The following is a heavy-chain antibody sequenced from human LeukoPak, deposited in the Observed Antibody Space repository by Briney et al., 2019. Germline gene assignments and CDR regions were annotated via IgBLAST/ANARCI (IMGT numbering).Heavy chain of an antibody. V-gene: IGHV3-21*01. J-gene: IGHJ4*02. D-gene: IGHD2-21*02. CDR1: GFTFSSYS. Sequence: GGSLRLSCAASGFTFSSYSMNWVRQAPGKGLEWVSSISSSSSYIYYADSVKGRFTISRDNAKNSLYLQMNSLRAEDTAVYYCARASNSCGGDCYIDYWGQGTLVTVSS. CDR3: ARASNSCGGDCYIDY. CDR2: ISSSSSYI.